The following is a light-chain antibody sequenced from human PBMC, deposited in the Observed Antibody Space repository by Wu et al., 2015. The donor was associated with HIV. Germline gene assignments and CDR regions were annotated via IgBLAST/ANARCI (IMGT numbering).Light chain of an antibody. V-gene: IGKV3-20*01. CDR2: ATS. Sequence: PGERATLSCRASQTVTNNYLAWYQQEPGQAPRLLIYATSTRASGIPDRFSGSGSGTDFTLTISRLEPEDFAVYYCQQYGISPWTFGHGTTVEVK. CDR1: QTVTNNY. J-gene: IGKJ1*01. CDR3: QQYGISPWT.